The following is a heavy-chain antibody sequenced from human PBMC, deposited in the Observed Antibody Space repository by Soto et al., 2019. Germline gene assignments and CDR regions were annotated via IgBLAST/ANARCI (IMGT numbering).Heavy chain of an antibody. CDR2: IYWNDDK. Sequence: SGPTLVNPTQTLTLTCTFSGFSLSTSGVGVGWIRQPPGKALEWLAVIYWNDDKRYSPSLKSRLTITKGTSDNQVVLTMTNVDPVDTASYYCAHFNGYEEFEYWGQGTLVTVSS. V-gene: IGHV2-5*01. CDR1: GFSLSTSGVG. CDR3: AHFNGYEEFEY. J-gene: IGHJ4*02. D-gene: IGHD5-12*01.